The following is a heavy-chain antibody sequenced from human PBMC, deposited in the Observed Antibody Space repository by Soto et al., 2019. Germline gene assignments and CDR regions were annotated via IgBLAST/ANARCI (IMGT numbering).Heavy chain of an antibody. CDR1: GGSISSSSYY. CDR3: ARSAGDFFDY. Sequence: SETLSLTCTVSGGSISSSSYYWGWIRQPPGKGLEWIGSIYYSGSTYYNPSLKSRVTISVDTSKNQFSLKLSSVTAADTAVYYCARSAGDFFDYWGQGTLVTVS. CDR2: IYYSGST. V-gene: IGHV4-39*07. D-gene: IGHD4-17*01. J-gene: IGHJ4*02.